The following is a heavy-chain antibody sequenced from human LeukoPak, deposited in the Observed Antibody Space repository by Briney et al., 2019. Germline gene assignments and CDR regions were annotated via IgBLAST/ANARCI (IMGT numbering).Heavy chain of an antibody. J-gene: IGHJ6*02. CDR2: IYYSGST. CDR1: GGSFSGYY. Sequence: SETLSLTCAVYGGSFSGYYWSWIRQPPGKGLEWIGYIYYSGSTYYNPSLKSRVTISVDTSKNQFSPKLSSVTAADTAVYYCAREWDEHSSSWYLSAYYYGMDVWGQGTTVTVSS. D-gene: IGHD6-13*01. CDR3: AREWDEHSSSWYLSAYYYGMDV. V-gene: IGHV4-34*09.